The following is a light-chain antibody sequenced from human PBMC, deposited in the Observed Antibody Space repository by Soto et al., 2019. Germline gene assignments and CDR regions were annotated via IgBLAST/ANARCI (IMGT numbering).Light chain of an antibody. CDR2: GNS. CDR1: SSNIGAGYD. J-gene: IGLJ3*02. CDR3: QSYDSSLSGCV. V-gene: IGLV1-40*01. Sequence: QSVLTQPPAVSGAPGHRVTISCTGSSSNIGAGYDVHWYQQLPGTAPKLLIYGNSNRPSGVPDRFSGSKSGTSASLAITGLQAEDEADYYCQSYDSSLSGCVFGGGTKLTVL.